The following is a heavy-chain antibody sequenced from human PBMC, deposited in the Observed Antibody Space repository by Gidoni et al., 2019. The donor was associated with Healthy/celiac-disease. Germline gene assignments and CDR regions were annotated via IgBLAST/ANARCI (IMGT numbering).Heavy chain of an antibody. V-gene: IGHV4-34*01. D-gene: IGHD6-19*01. CDR2: INHSGST. J-gene: IGHJ2*01. CDR3: ARARPTSGWSRYWYFDL. Sequence: QVQLQQWGAGLLKPSETLSLTCAVYGGSFSGYYCSWIRQPPGKGLEWIGEINHSGSTNYNPCIKSRVTISVDTSKNQFSLKLSSVTAADTAVYYCARARPTSGWSRYWYFDLWGRGTLVTVSS. CDR1: GGSFSGYY.